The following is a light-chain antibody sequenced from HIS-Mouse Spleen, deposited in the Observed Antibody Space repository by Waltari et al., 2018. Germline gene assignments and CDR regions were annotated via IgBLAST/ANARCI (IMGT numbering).Light chain of an antibody. CDR2: EDS. CDR1: ALPKTY. V-gene: IGLV3-10*01. J-gene: IGLJ2*01. Sequence: SYELTPPPSVSVSPGQTARITCSGDALPKTYASLYQQKSGQAPVLVIYEDSKRPSGIPGRFSGSSSGKMATLTISGAQVEDEADYYCYSTDSSGNHRVFGGGTKLTVL. CDR3: YSTDSSGNHRV.